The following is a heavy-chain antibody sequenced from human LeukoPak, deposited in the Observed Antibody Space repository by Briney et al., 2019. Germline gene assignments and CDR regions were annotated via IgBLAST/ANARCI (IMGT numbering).Heavy chain of an antibody. CDR1: GYAISSGGYY. D-gene: IGHD6-13*01. Sequence: PSETLSLTCTVSGYAISSGGYYWSWIRQPPGKGPEWIGYTYHSGSTYYNPSLKSRVTISVDKSKNQFSLKVTSVTAADTAVYYCARGGLGSSSSHYYYYMDVWGKGTTVTVSS. V-gene: IGHV4-30-2*01. CDR3: ARGGLGSSSSHYYYYMDV. J-gene: IGHJ6*03. CDR2: TYHSGST.